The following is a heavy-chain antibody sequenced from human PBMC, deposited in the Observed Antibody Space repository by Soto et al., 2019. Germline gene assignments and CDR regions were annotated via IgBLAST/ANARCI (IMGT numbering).Heavy chain of an antibody. V-gene: IGHV3-23*01. CDR1: GFTFSSYA. D-gene: IGHD1-7*01. Sequence: GGSLRLSCAASGFTFSSYAITWVRQAPGKGLEWVSAISGSGDSTYYADSVKGRFTISRDNSKNTLYLQMNSLRAEDTAGLYCVTAAVGMGTHYRGQAPLVTV. J-gene: IGHJ4*02. CDR3: VTAAVGMGTHY. CDR2: ISGSGDST.